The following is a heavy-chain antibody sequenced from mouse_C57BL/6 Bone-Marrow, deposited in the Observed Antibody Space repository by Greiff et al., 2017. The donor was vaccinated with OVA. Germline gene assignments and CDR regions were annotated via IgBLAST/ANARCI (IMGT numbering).Heavy chain of an antibody. V-gene: IGHV1-47*01. CDR2: FHPYNDDT. D-gene: IGHD4-1*01. CDR3: ATRLNWDYFDY. CDR1: GYTFTTYP. J-gene: IGHJ2*01. Sequence: VKLVESGAELVKPGASVKMSCKASGYTFTTYPIEWMKQNHGKSLEWIGNFHPYNDDTKYNEKFKGKATLTVEKSSSTVYLELSRLTSDDSAVYYSATRLNWDYFDYWGQGTTLTVSS.